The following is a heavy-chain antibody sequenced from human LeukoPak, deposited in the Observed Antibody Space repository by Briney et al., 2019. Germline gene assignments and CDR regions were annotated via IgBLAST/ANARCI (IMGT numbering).Heavy chain of an antibody. D-gene: IGHD2-2*01. CDR2: THYSGTT. V-gene: IGHV4-59*11. CDR1: GGSISSHY. Sequence: SETLSLTCTVSGGSISSHYWSWIRQPPGKGLEWIGYTHYSGTTNYNPSLKSRVTISVDTSKNQFSLKLSSVTAADTAVYYCARGAKYQLLREYYFDYWGQGTLVTVSS. J-gene: IGHJ4*02. CDR3: ARGAKYQLLREYYFDY.